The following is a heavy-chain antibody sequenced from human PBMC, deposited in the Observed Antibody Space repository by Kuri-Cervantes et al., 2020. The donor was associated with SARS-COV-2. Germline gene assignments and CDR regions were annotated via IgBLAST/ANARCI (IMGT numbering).Heavy chain of an antibody. CDR2: IKPDGSEK. CDR3: ARGLEWFLHY. V-gene: IGHV3-7*03. J-gene: IGHJ4*02. Sequence: GESLKISCVASGFTFSSYWMSWVRQAPGKGLEWVANIKPDGSEKYYVDSVKGRFTISRHNAKISLYLQMNSLRAEDTAVYYCARGLEWFLHYWGQGTLVTVSS. CDR1: GFTFSSYW. D-gene: IGHD3-3*01.